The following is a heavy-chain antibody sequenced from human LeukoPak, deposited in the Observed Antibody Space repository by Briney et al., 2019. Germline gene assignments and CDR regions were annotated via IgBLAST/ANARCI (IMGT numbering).Heavy chain of an antibody. D-gene: IGHD5-24*01. V-gene: IGHV3-30*04. CDR3: ARDLDGYNPDY. J-gene: IGHJ4*02. Sequence: SGGSLRLSCAASGFTFSSYAMHWVRQAPGKGLEWVAVISYDGSNKYYADSVEGRFTISRDNSKNTLYLQMSSLRAEDTAVYYRARDLDGYNPDYWGQGTLVTVSS. CDR1: GFTFSSYA. CDR2: ISYDGSNK.